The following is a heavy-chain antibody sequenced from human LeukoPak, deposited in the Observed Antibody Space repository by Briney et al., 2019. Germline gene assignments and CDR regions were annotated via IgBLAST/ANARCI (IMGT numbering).Heavy chain of an antibody. V-gene: IGHV4-59*12. CDR3: AREPRSLYYYGMDV. Sequence: SETLSLTCTVSGGSISSYYWNWIRQPPGKGLEWIGYIYYSGSTNYNPSLKSRVTISVDTSKNQFSLQLNSVTPEDTAVYYCAREPRSLYYYGMDVWGQGTTVTVSS. CDR1: GGSISSYY. CDR2: IYYSGST. D-gene: IGHD5-24*01. J-gene: IGHJ6*02.